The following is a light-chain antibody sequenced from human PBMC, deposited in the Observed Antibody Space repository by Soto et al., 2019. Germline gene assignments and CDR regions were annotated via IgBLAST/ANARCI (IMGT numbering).Light chain of an antibody. V-gene: IGKV3-20*01. CDR2: GTS. CDR1: QTVSSGH. CDR3: QQYGYSRT. J-gene: IGKJ1*01. Sequence: IVLTQSPGTLSLSPWERATLSCRASQTVSSGHLAWYQQKPGQAPRLLIYGTSSRATDIPDRFSGSGSGTDFTLTISTLEPEDFAIYYCQQYGYSRTFGQGTKVDIK.